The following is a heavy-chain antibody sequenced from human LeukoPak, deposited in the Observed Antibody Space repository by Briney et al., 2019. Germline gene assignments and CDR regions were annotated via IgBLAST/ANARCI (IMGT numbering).Heavy chain of an antibody. J-gene: IGHJ4*02. CDR1: GYTFTSYG. V-gene: IGHV1-18*01. D-gene: IGHD6-13*01. CDR3: ARVFLGGDTGYSSSWFDY. CDR2: ISAYNGNT. Sequence: TSVKVSCKASGYTFTSYGISWVRQAPGQGLEWMGWISAYNGNTNYAQKLQGRVTMTTDTSTSTAYMELRSLRSDGTAVYYCARVFLGGDTGYSSSWFDYWGQGTLVTVSS.